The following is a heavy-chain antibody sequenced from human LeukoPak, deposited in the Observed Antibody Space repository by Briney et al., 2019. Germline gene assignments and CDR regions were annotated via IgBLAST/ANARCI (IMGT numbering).Heavy chain of an antibody. CDR3: ASAYSSSWYRFDY. Sequence: GESLKISCKGSGYSFTSYWIGWVRQMPGKGLEWMGIIYPGDSDTRYSPSFQGQVTISADKSISAAYLQWSSLKASDTAMYYCASAYSSSWYRFDYWGQGTLVTVSS. V-gene: IGHV5-51*01. CDR2: IYPGDSDT. J-gene: IGHJ4*02. CDR1: GYSFTSYW. D-gene: IGHD6-13*01.